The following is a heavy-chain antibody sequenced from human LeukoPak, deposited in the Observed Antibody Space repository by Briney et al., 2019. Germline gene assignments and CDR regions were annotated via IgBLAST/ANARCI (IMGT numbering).Heavy chain of an antibody. CDR1: GFTFSNYW. Sequence: GGSLRLSCAASGFTFSNYWVTWVRQAPGKGLEWVAHINQDGSKEYYMDSVKARFTISRDNAKNSLSLQMNSLRAEDTAVYYCVRDGGVSGYDLLDYWGQGTLVTVSS. J-gene: IGHJ4*02. D-gene: IGHD5-12*01. CDR3: VRDGGVSGYDLLDY. V-gene: IGHV3-7*01. CDR2: INQDGSKE.